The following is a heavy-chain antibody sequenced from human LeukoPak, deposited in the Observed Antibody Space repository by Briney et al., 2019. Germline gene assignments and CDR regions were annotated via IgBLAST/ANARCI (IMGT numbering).Heavy chain of an antibody. J-gene: IGHJ6*02. V-gene: IGHV3-64D*09. CDR3: VKDIMGSTDYYYGLDV. CDR2: ISSNGGST. Sequence: PGGALRLSCSASGFSFSNYDMHWVRQAPGKGLEYVSAISSNGGSTYYADSVKGRLTISRDNSKNTLYLHMSSLRPEDKAVYFCVKDIMGSTDYYYGLDVWGQGTTVTVSS. CDR1: GFSFSNYD. D-gene: IGHD3-10*01.